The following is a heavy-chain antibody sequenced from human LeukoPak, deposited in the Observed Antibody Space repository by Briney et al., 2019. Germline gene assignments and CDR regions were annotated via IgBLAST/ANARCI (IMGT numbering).Heavy chain of an antibody. CDR3: AKKRDNHDWLYYFDD. Sequence: GGSLRLSCAASGLTFNNYAMSWVRQAPGKGLEWVSAISGSAGATYYPDSVKGRFTISRDNSKNTLYLQMNSLRAEDTAVYYCAKKRDNHDWLYYFDDWGQGTQVTVSS. CDR1: GLTFNNYA. CDR2: ISGSAGAT. D-gene: IGHD3-9*01. V-gene: IGHV3-23*01. J-gene: IGHJ4*01.